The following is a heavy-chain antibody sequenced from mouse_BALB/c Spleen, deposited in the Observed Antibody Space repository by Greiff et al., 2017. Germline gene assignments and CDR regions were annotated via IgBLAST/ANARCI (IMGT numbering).Heavy chain of an antibody. CDR3: TRSFYAPYPYAMDY. D-gene: IGHD2-3*01. Sequence: VQLKESGTVLARPGASVKMSCKASGYSFTSYWMHWVKQRPGQGLEWIGAIYPGNSDTSYNQKFKGKAKLTEVTSASTAYMELSSLTNEDSAVYYCTRSFYAPYPYAMDYWGQGTSVTVSS. CDR2: IYPGNSDT. CDR1: GYSFTSYW. J-gene: IGHJ4*01. V-gene: IGHV1-5*01.